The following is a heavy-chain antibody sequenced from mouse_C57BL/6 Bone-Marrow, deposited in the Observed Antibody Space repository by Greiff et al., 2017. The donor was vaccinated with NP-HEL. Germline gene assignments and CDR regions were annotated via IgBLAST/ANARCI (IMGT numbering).Heavy chain of an antibody. Sequence: QVQLQQSGAELVMPGASVKLSCKASGYTFTSYWMHWVKQRPGQGLEWIGEIDPSDSYTNYNQKFKGKSTLTVYKSSTTAYMQLSSLPSEDSAVYYCARGLIYYDYDGPWFAYWGQGTLVTVSA. V-gene: IGHV1-69*01. D-gene: IGHD2-4*01. J-gene: IGHJ3*01. CDR2: IDPSDSYT. CDR1: GYTFTSYW. CDR3: ARGLIYYDYDGPWFAY.